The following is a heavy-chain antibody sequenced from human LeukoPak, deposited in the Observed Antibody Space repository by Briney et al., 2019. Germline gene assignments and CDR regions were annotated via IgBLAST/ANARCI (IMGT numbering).Heavy chain of an antibody. CDR1: GYTFTGYY. J-gene: IGHJ5*02. CDR2: INPNSGGT. Sequence: VASVKVSCKASGYTFTGYYMHWVRQAPGQGLEWMGWINPNSGGTNYAQKFQGRVTMTRDTSISTAYMQLSRLRSDDTAVYYCARDDEEFGELSLFDPWGQGNLVTVSS. D-gene: IGHD3-10*01. CDR3: ARDDEEFGELSLFDP. V-gene: IGHV1-2*02.